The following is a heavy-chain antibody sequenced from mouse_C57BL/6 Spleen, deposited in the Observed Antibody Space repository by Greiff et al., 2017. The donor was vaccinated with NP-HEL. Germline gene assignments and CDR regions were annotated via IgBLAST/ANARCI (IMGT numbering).Heavy chain of an antibody. V-gene: IGHV5-4*01. D-gene: IGHD1-1*01. Sequence: EVQRVESGGGLVKPGGSLKLSCAASGFTFSSYAMSWVRQTPEKRLEWVATISDGGSYTYYPDNVKGRFTISRDNAKNNLYLQMSQLKSEDTAMYYCARELRYPAWFAYWGQGTLVTVSA. J-gene: IGHJ3*01. CDR3: ARELRYPAWFAY. CDR1: GFTFSSYA. CDR2: ISDGGSYT.